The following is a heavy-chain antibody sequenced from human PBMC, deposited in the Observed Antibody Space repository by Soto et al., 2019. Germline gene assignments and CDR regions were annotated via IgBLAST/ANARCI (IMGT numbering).Heavy chain of an antibody. CDR1: GYTLTELS. Sequence: ASVKVSCKVSGYTLTELSMHWVRQAPGKGLEWMGGFDPEDGETIYAQKFQGRVTMTEDTSTDTAYMELGSLRSEDTAVYYCATDTSHDYGDYGFDYWGKGTLVTVSS. D-gene: IGHD4-17*01. J-gene: IGHJ4*02. CDR3: ATDTSHDYGDYGFDY. V-gene: IGHV1-24*01. CDR2: FDPEDGET.